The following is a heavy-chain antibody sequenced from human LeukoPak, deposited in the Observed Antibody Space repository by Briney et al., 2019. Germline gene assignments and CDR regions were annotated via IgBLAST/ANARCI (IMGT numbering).Heavy chain of an antibody. CDR3: VRDRLSAALGGG. CDR1: GYLFTDYY. J-gene: IGHJ4*02. CDR2: IDPKSGGT. D-gene: IGHD3-16*01. Sequence: ASVKVSCKASGYLFTDYYMQWVRQAPGQGLEWMGWIDPKSGGTDYAQKFQGRVTMTRDTSITTVYMELSRLRSDDTAVYYCVRDRLSAALGGGWGQGTLVTVSS. V-gene: IGHV1-2*02.